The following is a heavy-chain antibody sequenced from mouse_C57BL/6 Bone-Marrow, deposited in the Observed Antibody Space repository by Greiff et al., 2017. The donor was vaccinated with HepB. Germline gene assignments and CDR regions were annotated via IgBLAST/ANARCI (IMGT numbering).Heavy chain of an antibody. CDR2: ISSGSSTI. CDR1: GFTFSDYG. V-gene: IGHV5-17*01. Sequence: EVKLMESGGGLVKPGGSLKLSCAASGFTFSDYGMHWVRQAPEKGLEWVAYISSGSSTIYYADTVKGRFTISRDNAKNTLFLQMTSLRSEDTAMYYCAQYYYSSSAGFAYWGQGTLVTVSA. J-gene: IGHJ3*01. CDR3: AQYYYSSSAGFAY. D-gene: IGHD1-1*01.